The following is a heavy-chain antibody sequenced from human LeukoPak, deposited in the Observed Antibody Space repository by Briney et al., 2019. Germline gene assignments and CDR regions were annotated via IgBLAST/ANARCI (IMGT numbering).Heavy chain of an antibody. D-gene: IGHD5-18*01. CDR2: IYYSGST. V-gene: IGHV4-31*03. CDR1: GGSISSGGYY. J-gene: IGHJ4*02. CDR3: ARGDKNTAMVTEDY. Sequence: PSETLSLTCTVSGGSISSGGYYWSWIRQHPGKGLEWIGYIYYSGSTYYNPSLKSRVTISVDTSKNQFSLKLSSVTAADMAVYYCARGDKNTAMVTEDYWGQGTLVTVSS.